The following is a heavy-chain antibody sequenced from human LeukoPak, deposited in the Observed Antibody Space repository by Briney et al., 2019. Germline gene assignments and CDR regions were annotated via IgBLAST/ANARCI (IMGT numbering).Heavy chain of an antibody. D-gene: IGHD6-13*01. Sequence: PGGSLRLSCAASGFTVSSNYMSWVRQAPGKGLEWVSAISGSGGSTYYADSVKGRFTISRDNSKNTLYLQINSLRAEDTAVYYCAKTGTPWYYFDYWGQGTLVTVSS. CDR3: AKTGTPWYYFDY. CDR2: ISGSGGST. V-gene: IGHV3-23*01. J-gene: IGHJ4*02. CDR1: GFTVSSNY.